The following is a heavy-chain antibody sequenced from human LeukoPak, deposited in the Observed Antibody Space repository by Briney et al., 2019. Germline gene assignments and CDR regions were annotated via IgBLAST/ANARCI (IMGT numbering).Heavy chain of an antibody. CDR2: ISGSGGST. CDR3: AKIREIYGGNHAFDI. Sequence: GGSLRLSCAASGFTFSSYSMSWVRQAPGKGLEWVSAISGSGGSTYYADSVKGRFTISRDNSKNTLYLQMNSLRAEDTAVYYCAKIREIYGGNHAFDIWGQGTMVTVSS. D-gene: IGHD4-23*01. CDR1: GFTFSSYS. V-gene: IGHV3-23*01. J-gene: IGHJ3*02.